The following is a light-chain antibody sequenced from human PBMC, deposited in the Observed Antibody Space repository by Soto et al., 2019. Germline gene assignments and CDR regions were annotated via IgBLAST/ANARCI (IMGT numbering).Light chain of an antibody. V-gene: IGLV2-14*03. J-gene: IGLJ1*01. CDR1: SSDVGGYNY. Sequence: QSVLTQPASVSGSPGQSITIFCTGTSSDVGGYNYVSWYQQHPGSAPKLMIYDVSSRPSGVSNRFSGSKSGNTASLTISGLQAEDEDDYYCSSYTSSFKLAVFGSGTKLTVL. CDR2: DVS. CDR3: SSYTSSFKLAV.